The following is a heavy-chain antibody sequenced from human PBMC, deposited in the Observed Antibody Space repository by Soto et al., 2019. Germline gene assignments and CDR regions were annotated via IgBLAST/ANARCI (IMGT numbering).Heavy chain of an antibody. V-gene: IGHV3-49*04. CDR1: GFTFGDYA. CDR2: IRNQTYRGTA. J-gene: IGHJ4*02. Sequence: PGGSLRLSCTVSGFTFGDYAINWVRQAPGKGLEWVGLIRNQTYRGTAQYAASMNGRFTISRNDSNNIPYLQMNSLKSEDSALYYCTRAEIPAVAYFFDYWGRGTLVTVSS. CDR3: TRAEIPAVAYFFDY. D-gene: IGHD2-15*01.